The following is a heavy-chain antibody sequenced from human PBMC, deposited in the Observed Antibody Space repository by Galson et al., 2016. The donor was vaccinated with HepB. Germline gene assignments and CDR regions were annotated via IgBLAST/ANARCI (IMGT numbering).Heavy chain of an antibody. CDR2: ISTFNGYT. Sequence: SVKVSCKASGGTFSSYAISWVRQAPGQGLVWLGWISTFNGYTKYAQKLQGRVTMTTDTSTSTAYMELRSLRSDDTAVYYCARDGLRFLEWLRDGMDVWGQGTTVTVSS. D-gene: IGHD3-3*01. CDR1: GGTFSSYA. J-gene: IGHJ6*02. V-gene: IGHV1-18*01. CDR3: ARDGLRFLEWLRDGMDV.